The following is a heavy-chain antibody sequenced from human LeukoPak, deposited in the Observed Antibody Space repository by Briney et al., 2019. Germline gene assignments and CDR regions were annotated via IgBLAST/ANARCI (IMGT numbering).Heavy chain of an antibody. CDR3: ARTSLSGWYDS. D-gene: IGHD6-19*01. V-gene: IGHV3-13*01. J-gene: IGHJ5*01. Sequence: PGGSLRLSCAASGFTLSGYDMHWVRQAPGKGLEWVSAIGIDGVTYYPGSVKGRFTISRENAKNSLYLQMNSLRAGDTAVYYCARTSLSGWYDSWGQGTLVTVSS. CDR2: IGIDGVT. CDR1: GFTLSGYD.